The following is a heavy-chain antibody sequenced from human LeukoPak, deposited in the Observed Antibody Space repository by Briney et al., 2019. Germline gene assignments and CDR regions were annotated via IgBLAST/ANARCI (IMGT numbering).Heavy chain of an antibody. D-gene: IGHD3-3*01. CDR2: ISYDGSNK. CDR1: GFTFSSYG. J-gene: IGHJ6*02. V-gene: IGHV3-30*18. Sequence: GGSLRLSCAASGFTFSSYGMHWVRQAPGKGLEWVAVISYDGSNKYYADSVKGRFTISRDNSKNTLYLQVNSLRAEDTAVYYCAKGGIFWSGYYSEVHYGMDVWGQGTTVTVSS. CDR3: AKGGIFWSGYYSEVHYGMDV.